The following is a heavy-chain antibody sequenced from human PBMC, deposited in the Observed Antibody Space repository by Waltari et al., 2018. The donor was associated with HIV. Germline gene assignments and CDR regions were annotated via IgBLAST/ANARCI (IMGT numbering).Heavy chain of an antibody. CDR2: IYYSGST. V-gene: IGHV4-59*01. CDR3: ARGPRVSGLQH. Sequence: QVQLQESGPGLVKPSETLSLTCPVSGGSIRSYYWSWIRQPPGKGLEWIGYIYYSGSTNYNPSLKSRVTISVDTSKNQFSLKLSSVTAADTAVYYCARGPRVSGLQHWGQGTLVTVSS. D-gene: IGHD3-22*01. J-gene: IGHJ1*01. CDR1: GGSIRSYY.